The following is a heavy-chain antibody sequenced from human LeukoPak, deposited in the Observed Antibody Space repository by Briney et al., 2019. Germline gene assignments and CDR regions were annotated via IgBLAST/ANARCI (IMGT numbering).Heavy chain of an antibody. CDR2: IYYSGST. J-gene: IGHJ4*02. CDR3: ARVRVPAAKYYFDY. Sequence: SETLSLTCTVSGGSISSYYWSWIRQPPGKGLEWIGYIYYSGSTYYNPSLKSRVTISVDTSKNQFSLKLSSVTAADTAVYYCARVRVPAAKYYFDYWGQGTLVTVSS. CDR1: GGSISSYY. V-gene: IGHV4-59*01. D-gene: IGHD2-2*01.